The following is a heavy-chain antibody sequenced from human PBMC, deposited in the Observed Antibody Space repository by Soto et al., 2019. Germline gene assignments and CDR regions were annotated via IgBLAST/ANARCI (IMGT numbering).Heavy chain of an antibody. CDR3: ARETDKYYYDSSDGGEHAFDI. D-gene: IGHD3-22*01. Sequence: KPSETLSLTCTVSGGSISSGGYYWSWIRQHPGKGLEWIGYIYYSGSTYYNPSLKSRVTISVDTSKNQFSLKLSSVTAADTAVYYCARETDKYYYDSSDGGEHAFDIWGQGTMVTVSS. J-gene: IGHJ3*02. CDR2: IYYSGST. CDR1: GGSISSGGYY. V-gene: IGHV4-31*03.